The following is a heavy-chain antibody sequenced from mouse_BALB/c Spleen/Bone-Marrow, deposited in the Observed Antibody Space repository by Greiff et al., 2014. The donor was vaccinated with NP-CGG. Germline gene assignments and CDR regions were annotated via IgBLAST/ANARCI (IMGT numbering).Heavy chain of an antibody. CDR2: IDPYYGGT. Sequence: EVQGVESGPELEEPGASVKISCKASGYSFTGYNMNWVKQSNGKSLEWIGNIDPYYGGTSYNQKFKGKATLTVDKSSSTAYMQLKSLTSEDSAVYYCARRGVHGPLDYWGQGTTLTVSS. CDR3: ARRGVHGPLDY. D-gene: IGHD2-14*01. CDR1: GYSFTGYN. V-gene: IGHV1-39*01. J-gene: IGHJ2*01.